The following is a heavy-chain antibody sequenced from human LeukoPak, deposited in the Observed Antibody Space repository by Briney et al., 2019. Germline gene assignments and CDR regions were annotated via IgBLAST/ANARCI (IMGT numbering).Heavy chain of an antibody. CDR2: IYYSGNT. V-gene: IGHV4-39*07. D-gene: IGHD3-10*01. J-gene: IGHJ5*02. CDR1: GDSISSSNSY. CDR3: ARPRGTMVRGVMRNWFDP. Sequence: TSETLSLTCTVSGDSISSSNSYWGWIRQPPGKGLEWIGSIYYSGNTNYNPSLKSRVTISVDTSKNQFSLKLSSVTAADTAVYYCARPRGTMVRGVMRNWFDPWGQGTLVTVSS.